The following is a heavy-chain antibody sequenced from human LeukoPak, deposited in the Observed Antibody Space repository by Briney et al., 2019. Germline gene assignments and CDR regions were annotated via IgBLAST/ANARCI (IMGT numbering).Heavy chain of an antibody. D-gene: IGHD2-15*01. Sequence: GGSLRLSCAASGXXFXXYGMXWXXXAPXXXXXXXXXXXGXXDXTYXXDSXKDRFTISRDNSKNMLFLQMNSLRAEDTAVYYXAKGVSASCYSAIDNWGQGTLVFVSS. CDR1: GXXFXXYG. V-gene: IGHV3-23*01. CDR2: XXGXXDXT. CDR3: AKGVSASCYSAIDN. J-gene: IGHJ4*02.